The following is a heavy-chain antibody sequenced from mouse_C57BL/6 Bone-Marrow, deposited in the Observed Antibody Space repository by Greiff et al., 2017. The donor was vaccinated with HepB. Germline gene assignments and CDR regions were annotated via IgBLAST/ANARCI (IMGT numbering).Heavy chain of an antibody. V-gene: IGHV1-54*01. J-gene: IGHJ3*01. D-gene: IGHD3-2*02. Sequence: QVQLQQSGAELVRPGTSVKVSCKASGYAFTNYLIEWVKQRPGQGLEWIGVINPGSGGTNYNEKFKGKATLTADKSSSTAYMQLSSLTSEDSAVYFCARKGGSGYWGQGTLVTVSA. CDR3: ARKGGSGY. CDR1: GYAFTNYL. CDR2: INPGSGGT.